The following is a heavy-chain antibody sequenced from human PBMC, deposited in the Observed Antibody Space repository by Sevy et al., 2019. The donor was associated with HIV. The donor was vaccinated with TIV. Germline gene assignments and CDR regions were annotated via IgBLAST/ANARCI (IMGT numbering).Heavy chain of an antibody. CDR2: IYSGGST. CDR3: ARRKRGRYYDSSGYWPFDY. Sequence: GGSLRLSCAASGFTVSSNYMSWVRQAPGKGLEWVSVIYSGGSTYYADSVKGRFTISRDNSKNTPYLQMNSLRAEDTAVYYCARRKRGRYYDSSGYWPFDYWGQGTLVTVSS. D-gene: IGHD3-22*01. CDR1: GFTVSSNY. J-gene: IGHJ4*02. V-gene: IGHV3-53*01.